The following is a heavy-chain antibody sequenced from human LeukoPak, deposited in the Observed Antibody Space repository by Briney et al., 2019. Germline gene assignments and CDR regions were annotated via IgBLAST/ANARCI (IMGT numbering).Heavy chain of an antibody. CDR3: AKDSHYYGYYYFDY. V-gene: IGHV3-23*01. D-gene: IGHD3-10*01. CDR1: GFTFDDYA. J-gene: IGHJ4*02. CDR2: ISGSGGST. Sequence: PGGSLRLSCAASGFTFDDYAMHWVRQAPGKGLEWVSGISGSGGSTYYADSVKGRFTISRDNSKNTLYLQMNSLRAEDTAVYYCAKDSHYYGYYYFDYWGQGTLVTVSS.